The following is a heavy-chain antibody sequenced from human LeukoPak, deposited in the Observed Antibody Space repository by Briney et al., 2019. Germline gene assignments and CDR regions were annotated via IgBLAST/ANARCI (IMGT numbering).Heavy chain of an antibody. CDR1: GDPINSLDL. CDR2: MYLSGTT. D-gene: IGHD3-22*01. Sequence: SETLSLTCTVSGDPINSLDLWSWVRQPPGKGLEWIGEMYLSGTTHSNPSVKSRVTISIDKSKNQFFLNLSSVTAADTAVYYCAGLVGRYSSGLYYYYFDYWGQGTLVTVSS. J-gene: IGHJ4*02. CDR3: AGLVGRYSSGLYYYYFDY. V-gene: IGHV4-4*02.